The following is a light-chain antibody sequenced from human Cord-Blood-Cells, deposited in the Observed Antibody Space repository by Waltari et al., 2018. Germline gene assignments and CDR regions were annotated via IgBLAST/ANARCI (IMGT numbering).Light chain of an antibody. CDR1: QSMSSY. J-gene: IGKJ2*03. CDR3: QQSYSTPYS. CDR2: AAS. V-gene: IGKV1-39*01. Sequence: DIQMTQSPSSLSASVGDRVTITSRASQSMSSYLNRYQQKPGKAPKLLIYAASSSQSGVPPRVSGSGSGTDFTLTTSSLQPEEFATYYSQQSYSTPYSFGQGTKLEIK.